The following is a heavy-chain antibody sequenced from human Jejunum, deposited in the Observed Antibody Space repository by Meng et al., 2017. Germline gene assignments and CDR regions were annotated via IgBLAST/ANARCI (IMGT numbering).Heavy chain of an antibody. Sequence: QVQVQQWGPGLVKPSETLSLTCTVSGGSITSTTNYWGWIRQPPGKALEWIGSIYYSGSTHYNPSLKSRVIVSIDTSKDQFSLTLTSAAAADTAIYYCARNKTQGFFDIWGQGTLVTVSS. D-gene: IGHD1/OR15-1a*01. J-gene: IGHJ4*02. V-gene: IGHV4-39*01. CDR1: GGSITSTTNY. CDR2: IYYSGST. CDR3: ARNKTQGFFDI.